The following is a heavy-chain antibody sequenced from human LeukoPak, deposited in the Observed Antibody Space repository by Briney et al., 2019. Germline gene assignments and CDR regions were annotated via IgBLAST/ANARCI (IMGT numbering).Heavy chain of an antibody. CDR3: ARVTIGKKRSLLYYFDY. D-gene: IGHD1-26*01. Sequence: SETLSLTCTVSGGSISSGGYYWSWIRQHPGKGLEWIGYIYYSGSTYYNPSLKSRVTISVDTSKNQFSLKLSSVTAADTAVYYCARVTIGKKRSLLYYFDYWGQGTLVTVSS. CDR2: IYYSGST. V-gene: IGHV4-31*03. CDR1: GGSISSGGYY. J-gene: IGHJ4*02.